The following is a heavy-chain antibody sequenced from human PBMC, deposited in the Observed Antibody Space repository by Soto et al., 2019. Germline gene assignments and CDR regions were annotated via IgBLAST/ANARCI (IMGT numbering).Heavy chain of an antibody. J-gene: IGHJ6*02. CDR1: GDIFTRYS. CDR3: AGAPAGDYYYYYKSDI. V-gene: IGHV1-69*06. CDR2: VIPVFGTS. D-gene: IGHD2-21*02. Sequence: ERLVQSGAEVKKPGSSVRVSCRAPGDIFTRYSFSWVRQAPGQGLEWMGGVIPVFGTSNYGRKFQGRVTITADRSANTAFLDMSGLRYDDTAVYYCAGAPAGDYYYYYKSDIWGQGTAVTVSS.